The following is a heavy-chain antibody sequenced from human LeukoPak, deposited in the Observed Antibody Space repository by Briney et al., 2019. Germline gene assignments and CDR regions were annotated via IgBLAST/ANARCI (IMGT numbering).Heavy chain of an antibody. J-gene: IGHJ4*02. CDR1: GFTFSSYW. Sequence: GGSLRLSCAASGFTFSSYWMHWVRQAPGKGLVWVADIKNDGSSADYADSVKGRFTITRDNAKNMLYLLIDSLRAEDTALFYCARRYDGALDHWGQGTLVTVSS. D-gene: IGHD3-3*01. V-gene: IGHV3-74*01. CDR2: IKNDGSSA. CDR3: ARRYDGALDH.